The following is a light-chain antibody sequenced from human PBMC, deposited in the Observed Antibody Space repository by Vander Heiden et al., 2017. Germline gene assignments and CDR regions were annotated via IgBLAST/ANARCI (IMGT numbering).Light chain of an antibody. V-gene: IGLV1-44*01. CDR3: AAWDDSLNGPHVV. CDR1: SSNIGSKT. Sequence: QSVLTQPPSASGTPRLRGTFPCSGSSSNIGSKTVNWNQQLPGTAPKLLIYSNNQRPSGVPDRFSGSKSGTSASLAISGLQSEDEADYYCAAWDDSLNGPHVVFGGGTKLTVL. J-gene: IGLJ2*01. CDR2: SNN.